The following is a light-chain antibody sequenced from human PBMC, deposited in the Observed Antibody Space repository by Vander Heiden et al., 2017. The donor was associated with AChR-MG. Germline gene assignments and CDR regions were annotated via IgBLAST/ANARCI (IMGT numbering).Light chain of an antibody. CDR3: QQYHTPLDT. CDR2: AAS. V-gene: IGKV1-NL1*01. J-gene: IGKJ2*01. CDR1: QDISNY. Sequence: DIEMTQSPSSLSASVGDRVTITCRASQDISNYLAWYQQKPGKAPNLLLFAASRLESGVPSRFSGGGSGTDSTLTISSLQPEDFATYCCQQYHTPLDTFGQGTKLEIK.